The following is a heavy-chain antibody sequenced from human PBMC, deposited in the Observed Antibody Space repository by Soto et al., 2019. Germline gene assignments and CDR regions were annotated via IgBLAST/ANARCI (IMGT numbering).Heavy chain of an antibody. CDR1: GFSLSTSGVG. J-gene: IGHJ5*02. CDR3: ALGRTQQLVNPGSGWLGNWFDP. CDR2: IYWDDDK. V-gene: IGHV2-5*02. D-gene: IGHD6-13*01. Sequence: GSCPTLVNPTQTLTLTCTFSGFSLSTSGVGVGWIRQPPGKALEWLALIYWDDDKRYSPSLKSRLTITKDTSKNQVVLTMTNMDPVDTATYYCALGRTQQLVNPGSGWLGNWFDPWGQGTLVTVSS.